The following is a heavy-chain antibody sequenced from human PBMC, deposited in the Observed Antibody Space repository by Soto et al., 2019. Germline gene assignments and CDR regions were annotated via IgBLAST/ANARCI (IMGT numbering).Heavy chain of an antibody. CDR2: IYYSGST. CDR1: GGSISSGDYY. V-gene: IGHV4-30-4*01. CDR3: ARDMACSGGSCYSEVNYWFDP. D-gene: IGHD2-15*01. Sequence: QVQLQESGPGLVKPSQTLSLTCTVSGGSISSGDYYWSWIRQPPGKGLEWIGYIYYSGSTYYNPSLKSRVTISVDTSKNQFSLKLSSVTAADTAVYYCARDMACSGGSCYSEVNYWFDPWGQGTLVTVSS. J-gene: IGHJ5*02.